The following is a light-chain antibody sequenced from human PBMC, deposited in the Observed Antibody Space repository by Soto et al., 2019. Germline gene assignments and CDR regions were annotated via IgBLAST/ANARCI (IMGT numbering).Light chain of an antibody. Sequence: QSVLTQPASVSGSPGQSIAISCTGTSSEVGGYNYVSWYQQHPGKAPKLMIYDVSNRPSGVSNRFSGSKSGNTASLTISGLQPEDEADYYCSSYTSNSTRLFGGGTKVTV. CDR1: SSEVGGYNY. V-gene: IGLV2-14*01. CDR3: SSYTSNSTRL. CDR2: DVS. J-gene: IGLJ2*01.